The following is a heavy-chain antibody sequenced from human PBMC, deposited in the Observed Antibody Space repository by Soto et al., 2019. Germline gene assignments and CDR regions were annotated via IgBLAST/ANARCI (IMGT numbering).Heavy chain of an antibody. V-gene: IGHV3-48*03. Sequence: GGSLRLSCAASGFTFSSYEMNWVRQAPGKGLEWVSYISSSGSTIYYADSVKGRFTISRDNAKNSLYLQMNSLRAEDTAVYYCARDRYYYDSSGYYDYYGMDVWGQGTTVTV. J-gene: IGHJ6*02. CDR1: GFTFSSYE. CDR2: ISSSGSTI. CDR3: ARDRYYYDSSGYYDYYGMDV. D-gene: IGHD3-22*01.